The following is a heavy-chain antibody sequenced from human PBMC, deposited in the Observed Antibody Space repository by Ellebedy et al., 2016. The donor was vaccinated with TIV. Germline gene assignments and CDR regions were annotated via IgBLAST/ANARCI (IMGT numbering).Heavy chain of an antibody. CDR2: IIPISDTA. CDR1: GGTFSSYT. J-gene: IGHJ3*02. V-gene: IGHV1-69*13. D-gene: IGHD2-15*01. Sequence: SVKVSCXASGGTFSSYTISWVRQAPGQGLEWMGGIIPISDTANYAQKFQGRVTITADESTSTAYMELSSLRSEDTAVYYCARVFVVSGGSYQSAAFDIWGQGTMVTVSS. CDR3: ARVFVVSGGSYQSAAFDI.